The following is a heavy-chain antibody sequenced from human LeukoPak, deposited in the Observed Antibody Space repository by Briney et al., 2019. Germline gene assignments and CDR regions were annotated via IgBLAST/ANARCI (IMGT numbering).Heavy chain of an antibody. CDR2: FDPEDGET. CDR3: ATVAPIVGATAWDY. D-gene: IGHD1-26*01. V-gene: IGHV1-24*01. CDR1: GYTLTELS. Sequence: ASVKVSCKVSGYTLTELSMHWVRQAPGKGLEWMGGFDPEDGETIYAQKFQGRVTMTEDTSTDTAYMELSSLRSEDTAVYYCATVAPIVGATAWDYWGQGTLVTVSS. J-gene: IGHJ4*02.